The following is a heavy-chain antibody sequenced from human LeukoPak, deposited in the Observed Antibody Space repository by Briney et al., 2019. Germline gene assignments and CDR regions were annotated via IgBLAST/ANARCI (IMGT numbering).Heavy chain of an antibody. CDR2: INHGGST. V-gene: IGHV4-34*01. Sequence: PSETLSLTCAVYGGSFSGYYWSWIRQPPGKGLEWIGEINHGGSTNYNPSLKSRVTISVDTSKNQFSLKLSSVTAADTAVYYCARGREGYCSGGSCYGIDYWGQGTLVTVSS. J-gene: IGHJ4*02. D-gene: IGHD2-15*01. CDR3: ARGREGYCSGGSCYGIDY. CDR1: GGSFSGYY.